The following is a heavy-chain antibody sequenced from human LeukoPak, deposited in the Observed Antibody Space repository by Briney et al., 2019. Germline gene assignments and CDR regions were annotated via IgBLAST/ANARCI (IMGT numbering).Heavy chain of an antibody. J-gene: IGHJ4*02. D-gene: IGHD6-13*01. V-gene: IGHV1-8*01. Sequence: GASVKVSCKASGYTFTSYDINGVGQATGQGLEWMGWMNPNSGNTGYAQKFQGRVTMTRNTSISTAYMELSSLRSEDTAVYYCATNQFDSSSWYLSSDYWGQGTLVTVSS. CDR2: MNPNSGNT. CDR3: ATNQFDSSSWYLSSDY. CDR1: GYTFTSYD.